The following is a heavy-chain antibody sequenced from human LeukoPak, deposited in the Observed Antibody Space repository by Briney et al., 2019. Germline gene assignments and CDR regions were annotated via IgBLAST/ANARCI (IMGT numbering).Heavy chain of an antibody. J-gene: IGHJ4*02. CDR3: AKSCSGGSCYFDF. CDR2: MDPNSGNT. V-gene: IGHV1-8*01. CDR1: GYTFISHD. Sequence: ASVKVSCKTSGYTFISHDINWVRQATGQGLEWMGWMDPNSGNTGYARRFQGRVTLTRSTSLSEAYMELTSLKFEDTAVYYCAKSCSGGSCYFDFWGQGTLVTVSS. D-gene: IGHD2-15*01.